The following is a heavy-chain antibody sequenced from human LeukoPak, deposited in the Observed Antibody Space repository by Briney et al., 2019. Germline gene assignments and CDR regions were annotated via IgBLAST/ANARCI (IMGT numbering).Heavy chain of an antibody. Sequence: SVKVSCKASGGTFSSYAISWVRQAPGQGLEWMGRIIPIFGTANYAQKFQGRVTITTDESTSTAYMELSSLRSEDTAVYYCARSGAAAGPYFDYWGQGTLVTASS. CDR3: ARSGAAAGPYFDY. D-gene: IGHD6-13*01. V-gene: IGHV1-69*05. CDR2: IIPIFGTA. J-gene: IGHJ4*02. CDR1: GGTFSSYA.